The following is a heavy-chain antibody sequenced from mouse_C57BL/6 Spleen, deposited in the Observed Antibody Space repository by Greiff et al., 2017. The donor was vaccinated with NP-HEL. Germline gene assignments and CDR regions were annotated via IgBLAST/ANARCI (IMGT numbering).Heavy chain of an antibody. J-gene: IGHJ4*01. Sequence: EVQLQQSGPELVKPGASVKISCKASGYSFTGYYMNWVKQSPEKSLEWIGEINPSTGGTTYNQKFKAKAKLTVDKSSSTAYMQLKSLTSEDSAVYYCARGVLRRDYAMDYWGQGTSVTVSS. D-gene: IGHD2-12*01. CDR2: INPSTGGT. CDR3: ARGVLRRDYAMDY. CDR1: GYSFTGYY. V-gene: IGHV1-42*01.